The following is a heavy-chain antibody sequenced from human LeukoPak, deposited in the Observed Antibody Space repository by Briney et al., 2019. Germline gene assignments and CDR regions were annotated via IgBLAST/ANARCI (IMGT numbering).Heavy chain of an antibody. CDR2: INAGIGDT. Sequence: ASVKVSCKASGYTFTSYAMHWVRQAPGQRLEWMGWINAGIGDTKYSQNFQDRVTISRDTSASTAYMELSSLRSEDTAVYYCARGVVVIRVGAFDIWGQGTMVTVSS. CDR3: ARGVVVIRVGAFDI. J-gene: IGHJ3*02. D-gene: IGHD3-22*01. CDR1: GYTFTSYA. V-gene: IGHV1-3*01.